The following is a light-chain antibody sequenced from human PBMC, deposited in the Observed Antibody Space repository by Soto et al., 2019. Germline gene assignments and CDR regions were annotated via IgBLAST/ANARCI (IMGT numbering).Light chain of an antibody. CDR2: AAS. CDR3: QNYDGDPIT. Sequence: EIQMTESASSLSASVGNGYAITCRASQDISNYLAWYQQKPGKVPKVLIYAASTFQPGVPSRFSGSGSGTDFTLTIHSLQPDDIATYFCQNYDGDPITFGQGTRLEIK. V-gene: IGKV1-27*01. CDR1: QDISNY. J-gene: IGKJ5*01.